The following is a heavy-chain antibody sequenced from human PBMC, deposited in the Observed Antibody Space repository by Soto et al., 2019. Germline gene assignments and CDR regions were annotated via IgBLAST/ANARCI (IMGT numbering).Heavy chain of an antibody. D-gene: IGHD6-13*01. J-gene: IGHJ4*02. Sequence: QVQLVESGGGLVKPGESLRLSCVASGFTFSDYYMSWIRQAPGKGLEWVSYISSSSSHTNYADSVKGRFTNSRNNAKNSLYLQMNSLRAEATAVYYCAIAIWGSSSWWYYCSQGTLVTVSS. CDR1: GFTFSDYY. CDR3: AIAIWGSSSWWYY. CDR2: ISSSSSHT. V-gene: IGHV3-11*05.